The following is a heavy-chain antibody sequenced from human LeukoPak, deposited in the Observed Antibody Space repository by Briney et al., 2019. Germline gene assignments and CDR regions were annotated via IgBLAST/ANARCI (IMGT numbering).Heavy chain of an antibody. CDR1: GGSISISNYY. J-gene: IGHJ4*02. CDR2: IHYTGIT. Sequence: PSETLSLTCTVSGGSISISNYYWGWIRQPPGKGLEWIGSIHYTGITYYSPSLKSRVTISVDTSKNQFSLKLSSVTAADTAMYYRAQEGGHGTYDCWGQGTLVTVSS. V-gene: IGHV4-39*01. D-gene: IGHD3-16*01. CDR3: AQEGGHGTYDC.